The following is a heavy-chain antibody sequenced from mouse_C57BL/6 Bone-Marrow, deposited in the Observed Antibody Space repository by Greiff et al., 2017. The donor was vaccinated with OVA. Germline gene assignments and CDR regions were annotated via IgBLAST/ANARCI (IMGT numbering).Heavy chain of an antibody. Sequence: EVNVVESGGGLVKPGGSLKLSCAASGFTFSDYGMHWVRQAPEKGLEWVAYISSGSSTIYYADTVKGRFTISRDNAKNTLFLQMKSLRSKEEAIYYCARGGFYGSSCYFDYWGQGTTLTVSS. V-gene: IGHV5-17*01. CDR1: GFTFSDYG. J-gene: IGHJ2*01. D-gene: IGHD1-1*01. CDR3: ARGGFYGSSCYFDY. CDR2: ISSGSSTI.